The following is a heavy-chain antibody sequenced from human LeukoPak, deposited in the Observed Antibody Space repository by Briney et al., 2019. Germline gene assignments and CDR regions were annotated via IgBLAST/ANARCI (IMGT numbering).Heavy chain of an antibody. CDR2: IHYSGST. J-gene: IGHJ4*02. CDR3: ARLKTVRFLEWLFDF. D-gene: IGHD3-3*01. CDR1: GASISSNTYS. V-gene: IGHV4-39*01. Sequence: SETLSLTCTVSGASISSNTYSWGWIRQPPGKGLQWIGNIHYSGSTYYNPSLKSRVTISVDSSKNQFSLRLNSVTAADTAVYSCARLKTVRFLEWLFDFWGQGTLVTVSS.